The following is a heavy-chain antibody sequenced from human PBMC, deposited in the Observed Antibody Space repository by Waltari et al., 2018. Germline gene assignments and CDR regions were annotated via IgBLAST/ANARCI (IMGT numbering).Heavy chain of an antibody. CDR3: ARVARAPFDY. Sequence: QVQLVESGGGVVQPGRSLRLSCAASGFTFSSYAMHWVRQAPGKGLEGVSVISYDGSNKYYADSVKGRFTISRDNSKNTLYLQMNSLRAEDTAVYYCARVARAPFDYWGQGTLVTVSS. V-gene: IGHV3-30-3*01. CDR2: ISYDGSNK. J-gene: IGHJ4*02. CDR1: GFTFSSYA.